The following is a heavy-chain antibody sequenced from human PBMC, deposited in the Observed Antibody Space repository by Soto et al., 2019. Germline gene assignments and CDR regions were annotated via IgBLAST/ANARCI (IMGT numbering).Heavy chain of an antibody. V-gene: IGHV5-51*01. CDR3: ARHTKYSSSPRYFDY. CDR2: IYPGDSDI. D-gene: IGHD6-6*01. J-gene: IGHJ4*02. CDR1: GYSFTSYW. Sequence: PGESLKICCKGSGYSFTSYWIGWVRQMPGKGLEWMGIIYPGDSDIRYSPSFQGQVTISADKSISTAYLQWSSLKASDTAMYYCARHTKYSSSPRYFDYSGQGTLVTVSS.